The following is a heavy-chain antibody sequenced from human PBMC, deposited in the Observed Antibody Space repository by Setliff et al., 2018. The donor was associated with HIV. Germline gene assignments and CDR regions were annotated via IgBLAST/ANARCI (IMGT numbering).Heavy chain of an antibody. V-gene: IGHV1-46*01. CDR3: ARNPRIAVAGTDYYYYMDV. CDR2: INPAGNPT. Sequence: GASVKVSCKASGYTFTSDYIHWVRQAPGQGLEWMGIINPAGNPTSYAQKFQGRVTMTRDTSTSTVYMELSSLRSEDTAVYYCARNPRIAVAGTDYYYYMDVWGKGTTVTVSS. CDR1: GYTFTSDY. D-gene: IGHD6-19*01. J-gene: IGHJ6*03.